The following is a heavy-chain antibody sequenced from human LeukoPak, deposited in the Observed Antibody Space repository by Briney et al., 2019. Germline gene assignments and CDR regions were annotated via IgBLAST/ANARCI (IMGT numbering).Heavy chain of an antibody. J-gene: IGHJ6*03. CDR3: ARGVTTTKPYYYMDV. CDR1: GGSISGSSYY. CDR2: IYYSGST. Sequence: SETLSLTCTVSGGSISGSSYYWGWIRQPPGKGLEWIGSIYYSGSTYYNPSLKSRVTISVDTSKNQFSLKLSSVTAADTAVYYCARGVTTTKPYYYMDVWGKGTTVTVSS. V-gene: IGHV4-39*07. D-gene: IGHD4-11*01.